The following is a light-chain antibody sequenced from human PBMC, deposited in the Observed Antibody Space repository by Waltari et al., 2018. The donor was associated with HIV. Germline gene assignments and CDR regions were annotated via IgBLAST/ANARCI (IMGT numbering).Light chain of an antibody. Sequence: QSVLTQPPSASGTPGQRVTISCSGSSSNIGSNTVNWYQQFPGTAPKLLIYSNKQRPSGVPDRFSGSKSGTSASLAISGLQSEDEADYYCVAWDDSLNGPVFGGGTKLTVL. CDR2: SNK. CDR1: SSNIGSNT. V-gene: IGLV1-44*01. J-gene: IGLJ2*01. CDR3: VAWDDSLNGPV.